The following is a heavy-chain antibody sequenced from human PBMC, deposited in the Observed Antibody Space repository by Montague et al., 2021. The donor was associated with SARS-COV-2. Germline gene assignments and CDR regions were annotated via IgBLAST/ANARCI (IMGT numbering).Heavy chain of an antibody. Sequence: TLSLTCTVSGGSISSGGYYWSCIRQHPGKGLEWIGYIYYSGSTYYNPSLKSRVTISVDTSKNQFSLKLSSVTAADTAVYYCARVSVEMATMGVYYYYGMDVWGQGTAVTVSS. CDR3: ARVSVEMATMGVYYYYGMDV. J-gene: IGHJ6*02. V-gene: IGHV4-31*03. CDR2: IYYSGST. D-gene: IGHD5-24*01. CDR1: GGSISSGGYY.